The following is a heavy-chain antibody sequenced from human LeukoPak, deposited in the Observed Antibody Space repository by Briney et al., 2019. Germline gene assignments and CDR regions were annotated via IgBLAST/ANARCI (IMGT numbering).Heavy chain of an antibody. CDR1: VFTFSSYA. CDR2: ISWRGGST. J-gene: IGHJ4*02. CDR3: AKGQYQLLFVSLRGYYFDY. V-gene: IGHV3-23*01. Sequence: PGGSLRLSCAASVFTFSSYAVSWVRHSPGRGLEWVSPISWRGGSTYYADSVKGRLTISRDNSKNTLYLQMNRLRAEDTAVYYCAKGQYQLLFVSLRGYYFDYWGQGTLVTVSS. D-gene: IGHD2-2*01.